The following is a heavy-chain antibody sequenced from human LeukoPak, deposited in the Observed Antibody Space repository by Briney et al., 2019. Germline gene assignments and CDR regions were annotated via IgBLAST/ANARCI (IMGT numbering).Heavy chain of an antibody. CDR2: INPNRGDT. D-gene: IGHD5-12*01. CDR1: GYTFTDYY. Sequence: ASVKVTCKPSGYTFTDYYIHWVRQAPGQGLEWMGWINPNRGDTNYAQKFQGRVTLTRDKSISTAYMELSRLRSDDTAVYYCARVGYDYDPDYWGQGTLVTVSS. J-gene: IGHJ4*02. CDR3: ARVGYDYDPDY. V-gene: IGHV1-2*02.